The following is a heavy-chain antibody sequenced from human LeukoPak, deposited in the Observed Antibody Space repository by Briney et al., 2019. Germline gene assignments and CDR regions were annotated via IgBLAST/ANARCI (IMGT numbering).Heavy chain of an antibody. Sequence: PGGSLRLSCAASGFTFSSYVMNWVRQAPGKGLEWVAVISYDGSNKYYADSVKGRFTISRDNSKNTLYLQMNSLRAEDTAVYYCASLYDAFDIWGQGTMVTVSS. CDR2: ISYDGSNK. CDR3: ASLYDAFDI. V-gene: IGHV3-30*04. J-gene: IGHJ3*02. CDR1: GFTFSSYV.